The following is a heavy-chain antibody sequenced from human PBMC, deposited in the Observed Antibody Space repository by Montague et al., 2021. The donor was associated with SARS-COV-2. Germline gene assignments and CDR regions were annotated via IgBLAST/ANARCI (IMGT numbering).Heavy chain of an antibody. V-gene: IGHV4-31*03. D-gene: IGHD3-3*01. CDR2: IYYSGST. Sequence: TLSLTCTVSGGSISSGGYYWSWIRQHPGKGLEWIEYIYYSGSTYYNPSLKSRVTISVDTSKNQFSLKLSSVTAADTAVHYCARAVSITIFGVVGWFDPWGQGALVTVSS. J-gene: IGHJ5*02. CDR3: ARAVSITIFGVVGWFDP. CDR1: GGSISSGGYY.